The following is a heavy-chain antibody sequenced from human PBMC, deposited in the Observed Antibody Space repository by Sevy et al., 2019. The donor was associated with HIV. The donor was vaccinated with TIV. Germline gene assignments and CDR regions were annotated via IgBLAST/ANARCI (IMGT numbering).Heavy chain of an antibody. V-gene: IGHV5-51*01. Sequence: GESLKISCQGSGYSFTSHWIGWVRHMPGKGPEWVGIIYPEDSETRYSPSFQGQVPFSADKSISTADLQWGSLKASDTAMYDCATSRSGYFDSSGYYVYWGQGTLVTVSS. J-gene: IGHJ4*02. CDR1: GYSFTSHW. CDR3: ATSRSGYFDSSGYYVY. CDR2: IYPEDSET. D-gene: IGHD3-22*01.